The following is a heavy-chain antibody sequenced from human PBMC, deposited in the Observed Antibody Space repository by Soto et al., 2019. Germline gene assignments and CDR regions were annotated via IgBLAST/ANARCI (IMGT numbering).Heavy chain of an antibody. Sequence: QVQLQESGPGLVKPSQTLSLTCTVSGGSVNSGGYYWTWIRQHPGKGLEWIAFIYYSGSTYYNPSLKSRLTTAVDTSKNQFSLKLSSVTAADTAVYYCERVEYRNFYFDYWGQGILVTVSS. CDR3: ERVEYRNFYFDY. CDR1: GGSVNSGGYY. J-gene: IGHJ4*02. D-gene: IGHD5-12*01. V-gene: IGHV4-31*03. CDR2: IYYSGST.